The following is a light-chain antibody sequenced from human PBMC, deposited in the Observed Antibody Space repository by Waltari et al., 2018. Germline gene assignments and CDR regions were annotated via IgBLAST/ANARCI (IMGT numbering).Light chain of an antibody. V-gene: IGLV2-23*01. CDR2: ADS. Sequence: QSALTQPASVSGSPGQSITISCTGTSSDVGSYKLVSWYQQHPGKAPRLMVYADSNRPAGSATRFSGSKSGNTASLTISGLQAEDGAAYYCCSYAGISTVKFGEGTYLTVL. CDR1: SSDVGSYKL. CDR3: CSYAGISTVK. J-gene: IGLJ2*01.